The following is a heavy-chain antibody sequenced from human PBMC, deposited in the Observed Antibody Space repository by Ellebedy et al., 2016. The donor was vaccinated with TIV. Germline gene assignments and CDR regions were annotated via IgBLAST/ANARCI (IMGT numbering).Heavy chain of an antibody. CDR3: ARGRGGSYSIPFDH. J-gene: IGHJ4*02. V-gene: IGHV4-34*01. D-gene: IGHD1-26*01. CDR1: DGSLSGYY. CDR2: INHSRNT. Sequence: SETLSLTXSVSDGSLSGYYWSWIRQSPGKGLEWIGEINHSRNTYYNPSLKSRVTISVDTSKNQFSLRLGSVTAADTAMYYCARGRGGSYSIPFDHWGQGTLVTVSS.